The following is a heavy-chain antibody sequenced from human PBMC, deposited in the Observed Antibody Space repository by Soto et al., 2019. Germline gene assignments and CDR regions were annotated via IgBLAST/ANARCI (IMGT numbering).Heavy chain of an antibody. CDR2: IRSERYGGTA. CDR3: TMIPRNGRCAPFAS. Sequence: QVVESGGGLVKPGQSLRLSCAGSGFTFGDYAVAWFRQTPGKGLECIGFIRSERYGGTADYAASVKGRFIISRDDYRGVAYLQMDSLRSGDTGVYHCTMIPRNGRCAPFASWGHGTLVTVAS. J-gene: IGHJ5*01. CDR1: GFTFGDYA. V-gene: IGHV3-49*05. D-gene: IGHD2-21*01.